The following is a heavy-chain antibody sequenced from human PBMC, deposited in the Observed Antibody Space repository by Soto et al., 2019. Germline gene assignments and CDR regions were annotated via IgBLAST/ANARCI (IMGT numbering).Heavy chain of an antibody. CDR3: ARDFDADSRTDFDY. D-gene: IGHD4-17*01. CDR1: GFIFSDYY. V-gene: IGHV3-11*01. Sequence: QVQLVESGGGLVKPGGSLRLSCATSGFIFSDYYMHWIRQAPGKGLEWISYISGNGRIIQYADSAKGRFTISRDNAQNSLYLQMNCLRAEDTALYFSARDFDADSRTDFDYWGQGTLVTVSS. CDR2: ISGNGRII. J-gene: IGHJ4*02.